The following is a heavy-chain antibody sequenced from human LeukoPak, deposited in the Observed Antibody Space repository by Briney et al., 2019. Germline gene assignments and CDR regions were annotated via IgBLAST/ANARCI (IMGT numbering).Heavy chain of an antibody. Sequence: SETLSLTCTVSGGSISSGSYYWSWIRQPAGKGLEWIGRIYTSGSTNYNPSLKSRVTISVDTSKNQFSLKLSSVTAADTAVYYCARTRPDYYYGSSGYINWFDPWGQGTLVTVSS. V-gene: IGHV4-61*02. CDR1: GGSISSGSYY. J-gene: IGHJ5*02. D-gene: IGHD3-22*01. CDR3: ARTRPDYYYGSSGYINWFDP. CDR2: IYTSGST.